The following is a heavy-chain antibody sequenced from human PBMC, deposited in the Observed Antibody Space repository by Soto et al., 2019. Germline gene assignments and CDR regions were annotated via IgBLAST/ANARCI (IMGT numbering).Heavy chain of an antibody. D-gene: IGHD3-22*01. CDR1: GYTFSNSG. Sequence: ASVKVSCKASGYTFSNSGISWVRQAPGQGLEWLGWINSDNGNTNYAQHLQGRVTMTTDTSTSTAYMELRSLRSDDTAVYYCARDGSDYYDSSGYYGDAFDIWGQGTMVTVSS. CDR2: INSDNGNT. CDR3: ARDGSDYYDSSGYYGDAFDI. J-gene: IGHJ3*02. V-gene: IGHV1-18*01.